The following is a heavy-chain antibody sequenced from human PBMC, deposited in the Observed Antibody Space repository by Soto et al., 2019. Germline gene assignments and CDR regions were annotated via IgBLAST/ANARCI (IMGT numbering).Heavy chain of an antibody. Sequence: QVQLQQWGAGLLKPSETLSLTCAVYGGSFSGYYWTWIRQPPGTGLEWIGEINHSGSTNYNPSLKRRVTITVTTAKNQLSLKLSSVPAADAAVYYCARDKIIGLFDYWGQGTLVTVSS. J-gene: IGHJ4*02. D-gene: IGHD2-15*01. CDR1: GGSFSGYY. CDR3: ARDKIIGLFDY. V-gene: IGHV4-34*01. CDR2: INHSGST.